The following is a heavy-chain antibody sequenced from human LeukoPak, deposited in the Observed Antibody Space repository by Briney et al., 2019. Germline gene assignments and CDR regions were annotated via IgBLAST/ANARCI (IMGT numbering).Heavy chain of an antibody. D-gene: IGHD3-10*01. CDR1: GFTFSSYW. J-gene: IGHJ6*03. Sequence: PGGSLRLSCAASGFTFSSYWMSWVRQAPGKGLEWVANIKQDGSEKYYVDSVKGRFTISRDNAKNSLYLQMNNLRAEDTAVYYCAKDVLLWFGESRTYYYYYYMDVWGKGTTVTISS. V-gene: IGHV3-7*01. CDR3: AKDVLLWFGESRTYYYYYYMDV. CDR2: IKQDGSEK.